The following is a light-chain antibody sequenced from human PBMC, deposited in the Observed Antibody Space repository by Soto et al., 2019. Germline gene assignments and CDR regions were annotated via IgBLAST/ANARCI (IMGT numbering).Light chain of an antibody. CDR2: ANS. CDR3: QSYDSSLSGYV. CDR1: SSNIGAGYD. V-gene: IGLV1-40*01. Sequence: QPVLTQPPSVSGAPGQRVTISCTGSSSNIGAGYDVHWYQQLPGTAPKLLIYANSNRPSGVPDRFSGSKSDTSASLAITGLQAEDEADYYCQSYDSSLSGYVFGTGTKLTVL. J-gene: IGLJ1*01.